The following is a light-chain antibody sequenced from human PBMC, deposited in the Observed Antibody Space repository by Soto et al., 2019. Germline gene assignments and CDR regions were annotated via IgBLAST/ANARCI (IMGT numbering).Light chain of an antibody. J-gene: IGKJ1*01. CDR3: QQYNSYPWT. V-gene: IGKV1D-16*01. CDR1: QGISIW. CDR2: AAS. Sequence: DIPMTQSPSSLSASVGDRVTITCRASQGISIWLAWYQQKPEEAPKSLIYAASRLQSGVPSRFSGSGSGTDFTLTISSLQPEDFATYYCQQYNSYPWTFGQGTKVEIK.